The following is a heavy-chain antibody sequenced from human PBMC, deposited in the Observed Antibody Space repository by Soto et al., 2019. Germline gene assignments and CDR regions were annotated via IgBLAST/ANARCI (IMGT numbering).Heavy chain of an antibody. D-gene: IGHD2-8*01. J-gene: IGHJ5*02. V-gene: IGHV3-7*05. Sequence: GGSLRLSCAASGFTFSNYWMTWVRQAPGKGLEWVANIKEDGSEKNYVDSVKGRFTISRDNAKNSLFLQMNSLRAEDTALYFWARDGTNGRYNWFDPLGQGTPVTVSS. CDR1: GFTFSNYW. CDR3: ARDGTNGRYNWFDP. CDR2: IKEDGSEK.